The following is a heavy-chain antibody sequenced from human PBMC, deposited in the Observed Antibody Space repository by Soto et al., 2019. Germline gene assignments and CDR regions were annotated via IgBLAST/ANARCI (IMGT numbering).Heavy chain of an antibody. CDR1: GFTLSRYA. CDR2: ISGSGRDS. V-gene: IGHV3-23*01. J-gene: IGHJ6*03. Sequence: GGSLRLSCTASGFTLSRYAMNWVRQAPGKGLEWVAGISGSGRDSYYADPLKGHFTISRDNSNNTLYLQMSSLRAEDTAIYFFARGGNSISEDYSYINVWGKGTSVTVSS. D-gene: IGHD3-16*01. CDR3: ARGGNSISEDYSYINV.